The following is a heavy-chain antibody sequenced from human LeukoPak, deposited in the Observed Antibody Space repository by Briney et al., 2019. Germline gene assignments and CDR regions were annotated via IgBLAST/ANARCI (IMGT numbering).Heavy chain of an antibody. D-gene: IGHD3-10*01. CDR3: ARGLVKYFGSGSPYYFDY. V-gene: IGHV1-18*01. J-gene: IGHJ4*02. CDR1: GYTFTTSG. CDR2: ISSYNGNT. Sequence: ASVKVSCKASGYTFTTSGVSWVRQAPGQRLEWVGWISSYNGNTNYAQKFQGRVSMTTDTSTSTVYMELRSLSSDDTAVYYCARGLVKYFGSGSPYYFDYWGQGTLVTVSS.